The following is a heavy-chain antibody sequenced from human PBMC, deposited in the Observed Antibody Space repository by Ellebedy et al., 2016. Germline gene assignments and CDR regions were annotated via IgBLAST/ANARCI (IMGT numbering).Heavy chain of an antibody. V-gene: IGHV3-23*01. CDR1: GFTLRSYG. Sequence: GGSLRLSCAASGFTLRSYGMSWVRQAPGKGLEWVSGITASGVSVYFEDSVEGRFSVSSDTSKNTLFLQMNSLRAEDTAIYYCAKGLTGDRGGWGWYLDLWGRGTLVTVSS. J-gene: IGHJ2*01. D-gene: IGHD7-27*01. CDR2: ITASGVSV. CDR3: AKGLTGDRGGWGWYLDL.